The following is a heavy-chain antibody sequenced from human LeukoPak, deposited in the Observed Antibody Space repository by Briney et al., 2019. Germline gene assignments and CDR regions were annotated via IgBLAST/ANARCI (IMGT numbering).Heavy chain of an antibody. CDR3: TRAYGSGRNWFDP. J-gene: IGHJ5*02. Sequence: GGSLRLSCVASGFTFGKYWMSWVRQAPGKGLEWVGFIRSKAYGGTTEYAASVKGRFTISRDDSKSIAYLQMNSLKTEDTAVYYCTRAYGSGRNWFDPWGQGTLVTVSS. V-gene: IGHV3-49*04. D-gene: IGHD3-10*01. CDR2: IRSKAYGGTT. CDR1: GFTFGKYW.